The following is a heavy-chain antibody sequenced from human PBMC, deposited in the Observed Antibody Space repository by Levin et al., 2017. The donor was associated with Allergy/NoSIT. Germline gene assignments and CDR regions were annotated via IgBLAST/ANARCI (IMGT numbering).Heavy chain of an antibody. CDR1: GFTFSNAW. CDR3: TTAGPYSSGWSFDY. V-gene: IGHV3-15*01. J-gene: IGHJ4*02. Sequence: GESLKISCAASGFTFSNAWMSWVRQAPGKGLEWVGRIKSKTDGGTTDYAAPVKGRFTISRDDSKNTLYLQMNSLKTEDTAVYYCTTAGPYSSGWSFDYWGQGTLVTVSS. D-gene: IGHD6-19*01. CDR2: IKSKTDGGTT.